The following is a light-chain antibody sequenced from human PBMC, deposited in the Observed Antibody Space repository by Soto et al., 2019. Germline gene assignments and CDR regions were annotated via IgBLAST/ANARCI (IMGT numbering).Light chain of an antibody. J-gene: IGLJ2*01. V-gene: IGLV1-44*01. CDR1: SSNTGSNA. CDR2: RNN. Sequence: QSVLSQAPSASGTPGQTVTISCSGSSSNTGSNAVDWYQQLPGTAPKLVIYRNNQRPSGVPDRFSGSKSGTSASLAISGLRSEDEADYYCASWDGSLNRPLFGGGTKLTVL. CDR3: ASWDGSLNRPL.